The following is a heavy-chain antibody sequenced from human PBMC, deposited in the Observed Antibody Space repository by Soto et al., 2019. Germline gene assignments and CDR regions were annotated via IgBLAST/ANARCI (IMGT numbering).Heavy chain of an antibody. CDR3: ARWSVPDFWSGYYSYMDV. CDR1: GFTFSSYS. D-gene: IGHD3-3*01. V-gene: IGHV3-21*01. Sequence: GGSLRLSCVASGFTFSSYSMNWVRQAPGKGLEWVSSISSSSSYIYYADSVKGRFTISRDNAKNSLYLQMNSLRAEDTAVYYCARWSVPDFWSGYYSYMDVWGKGTTVTVSS. J-gene: IGHJ6*03. CDR2: ISSSSSYI.